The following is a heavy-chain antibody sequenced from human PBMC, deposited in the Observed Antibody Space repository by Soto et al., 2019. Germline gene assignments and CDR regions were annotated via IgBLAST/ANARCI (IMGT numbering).Heavy chain of an antibody. CDR1: GFTFSSYG. J-gene: IGHJ4*02. Sequence: QVQLVESGGGVVQPGRSLRLSCAASGFTFSSYGMPWVRQAPGKGLEWVAVISYDGINKYYADSVKGRFTISRDNSKNTLYLQMNSLRAEDTAVYYCAKSVYNWNDGIFDYWGQGTLVTVSS. V-gene: IGHV3-30*18. CDR3: AKSVYNWNDGIFDY. D-gene: IGHD1-1*01. CDR2: ISYDGINK.